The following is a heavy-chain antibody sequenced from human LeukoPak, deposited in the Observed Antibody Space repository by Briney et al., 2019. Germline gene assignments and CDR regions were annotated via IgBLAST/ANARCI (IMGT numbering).Heavy chain of an antibody. J-gene: IGHJ4*02. CDR3: AKVDYGDYLFDY. CDR2: ISGSGGST. D-gene: IGHD4-17*01. Sequence: SGGSLRLSCAASGFTFSSYGMSWVRQAPGKGLEWVSAISGSGGSTYYADSVKGRFTISRDNSKNTLYLQMNSLRAEDTAVYYCAKVDYGDYLFDYWGQGTLVTVSS. CDR1: GFTFSSYG. V-gene: IGHV3-23*01.